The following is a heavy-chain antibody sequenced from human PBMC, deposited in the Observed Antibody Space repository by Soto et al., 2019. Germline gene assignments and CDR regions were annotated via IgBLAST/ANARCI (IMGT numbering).Heavy chain of an antibody. J-gene: IGHJ5*02. Sequence: PSETLSLTCTVSGGSISSYYWSWIRQPPGKGLEWIGYIYYSGSTNYNPSLKSRVTISVDTSKNQFSLKPSSVTAADTAVYYCARGDPYYYDSSGYLYNWFDPWGQGTLVTV. CDR2: IYYSGST. CDR1: GGSISSYY. V-gene: IGHV4-59*01. D-gene: IGHD3-22*01. CDR3: ARGDPYYYDSSGYLYNWFDP.